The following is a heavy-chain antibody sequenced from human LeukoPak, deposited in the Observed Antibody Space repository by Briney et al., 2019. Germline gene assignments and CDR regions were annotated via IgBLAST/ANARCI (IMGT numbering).Heavy chain of an antibody. D-gene: IGHD4-17*01. CDR3: ARERTTVTTGYYGMDV. Sequence: ASVKVSCKASEYTFTDYYMHWVGKSPGQALEWMGWINPNTGVPTYAQKFQGRVTRTRDTSIFTAYMELPRLRSDDTAMYYCARERTTVTTGYYGMDVWREGTTVTISS. CDR1: EYTFTDYY. J-gene: IGHJ6*01. V-gene: IGHV1-2*02. CDR2: INPNTGVP.